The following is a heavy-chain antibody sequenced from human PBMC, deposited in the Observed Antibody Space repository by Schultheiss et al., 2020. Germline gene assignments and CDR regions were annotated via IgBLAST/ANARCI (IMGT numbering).Heavy chain of an antibody. D-gene: IGHD3-9*01. J-gene: IGHJ4*02. CDR1: GGSISSYY. CDR3: ARRRRYFDWLFDY. V-gene: IGHV4-34*01. Sequence: SETLSLTCTVSGGSISSYYWSWIRQPPGKGLEWIGEINHSGSTNYNPSLKSRVTISVDTSKKQFSLKLSSVTAADTAVYYCARRRRYFDWLFDYWGQGTLVTVYS. CDR2: INHSGST.